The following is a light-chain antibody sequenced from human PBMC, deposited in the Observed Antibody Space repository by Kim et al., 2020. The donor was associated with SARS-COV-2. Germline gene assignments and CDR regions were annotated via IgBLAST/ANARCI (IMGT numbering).Light chain of an antibody. J-gene: IGKJ4*01. Sequence: DIQMTQSPSSLSASVGDRVTITCQASQGISNYLNWYQQKPGKGPNLLIYDASKLETGVPARFSGSGSGTEFTLTISSLQPEDIATYWCQQYDSFPLTFGGGPKLEI. CDR2: DAS. CDR1: QGISNY. V-gene: IGKV1-33*01. CDR3: QQYDSFPLT.